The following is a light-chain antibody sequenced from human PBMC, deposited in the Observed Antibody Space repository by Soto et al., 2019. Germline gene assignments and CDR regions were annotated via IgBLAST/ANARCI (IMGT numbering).Light chain of an antibody. V-gene: IGKV3-20*01. CDR3: QQYASAPFS. CDR1: HSINTSF. Sequence: EIVLTQSPCTLSLSPGDRATLSCRASHSINTSFLAWFQQKPGQAPRLLIYADSTRATGIPDRFSGSASETDFTLTINRLAPEDSALYYWQQYASAPFSLGPGTKVDIK. CDR2: ADS. J-gene: IGKJ3*01.